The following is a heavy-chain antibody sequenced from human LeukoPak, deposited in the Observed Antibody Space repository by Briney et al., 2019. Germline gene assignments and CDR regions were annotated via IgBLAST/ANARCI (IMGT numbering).Heavy chain of an antibody. J-gene: IGHJ4*02. Sequence: GGSLRLSCAASGFIFSSNGMYWVRQAPGKGLEWVALIWYDGSDKYCTDSVKGRFTISRDNSKNTLFLQMNSLRAEDTAVYYCARGSGIQVWSGLDYWGQGRMVTVSS. CDR2: IWYDGSDK. CDR3: ARGSGIQVWSGLDY. D-gene: IGHD3-10*01. V-gene: IGHV3-33*01. CDR1: GFIFSSNG.